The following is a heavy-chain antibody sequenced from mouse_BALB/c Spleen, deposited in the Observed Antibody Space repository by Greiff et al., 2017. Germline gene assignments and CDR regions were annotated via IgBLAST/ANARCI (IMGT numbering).Heavy chain of an antibody. CDR2: INPSNGRT. D-gene: IGHD1-1*01. CDR1: GYTFTSYW. V-gene: IGHV1S81*02. Sequence: QVQLQQPGAELVKPGASVKLSCKASGYTFTSYWMHWVKQRPGQGLEWIGEINPSNGRTNYNEKFKSKATLTVDKSSSTAYMQLSSLTSEDSAVYYCARPSYYGSRPEAMDYWGQGTSVTVSS. J-gene: IGHJ4*01. CDR3: ARPSYYGSRPEAMDY.